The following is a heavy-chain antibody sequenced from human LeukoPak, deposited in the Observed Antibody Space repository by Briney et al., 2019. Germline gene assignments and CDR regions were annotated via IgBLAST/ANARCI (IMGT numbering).Heavy chain of an antibody. D-gene: IGHD6-13*01. CDR1: GYSLSSGHY. CDR3: ARVYTGSSWDYYYYMDV. CDR2: IYHSGSS. J-gene: IGHJ6*03. Sequence: SETLSLTCTVSGYSLSSGHYWGWIRQPPGKGLEWIGSIYHSGSSYYNPSLKSRVTISVDTSKNQFSLTLSSVTAADTAVYYCARVYTGSSWDYYYYMDVWGKGTTVTVSS. V-gene: IGHV4-38-2*02.